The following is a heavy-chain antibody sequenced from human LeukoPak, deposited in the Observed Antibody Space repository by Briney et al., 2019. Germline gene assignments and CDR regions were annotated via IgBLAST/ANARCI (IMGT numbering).Heavy chain of an antibody. V-gene: IGHV1-2*02. CDR2: INPNSGDT. D-gene: IGHD3-9*01. CDR1: GYTFTAYY. J-gene: IGHJ4*02. Sequence: ASVEVSCKASGYTFTAYYIHWVRQAPGQGLEWMGWINPNSGDTNCAQKFQGRVTMTRDTSISTAYMELGRLKSDDTALYYCAGGMTGGDYWGQGTLVTVSS. CDR3: AGGMTGGDY.